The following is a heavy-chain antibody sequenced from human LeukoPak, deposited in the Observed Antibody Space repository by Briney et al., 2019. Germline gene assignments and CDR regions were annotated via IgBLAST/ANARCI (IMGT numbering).Heavy chain of an antibody. CDR1: GGSISSSNW. CDR3: ASKDAWNSPNY. Sequence: SETLSLTCAVSGGSISSSNWWSWVRQPPGKGLEWIGEIYHSGSTNYNPSLKSRVTISVDKSKNQFSLKLSSATAADTAVYYCASKDAWNSPNYWGQGTLVTVSS. CDR2: IYHSGST. D-gene: IGHD1-7*01. J-gene: IGHJ4*02. V-gene: IGHV4-4*02.